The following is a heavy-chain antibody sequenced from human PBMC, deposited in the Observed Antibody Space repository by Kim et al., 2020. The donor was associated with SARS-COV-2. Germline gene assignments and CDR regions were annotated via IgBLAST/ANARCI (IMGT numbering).Heavy chain of an antibody. V-gene: IGHV3-30*18. CDR3: AKDRGYYWRNYGMDV. CDR2: ISYDGSNK. D-gene: IGHD3-10*01. Sequence: GGSLRLSCAASGFTFSSYGMHWVRQAPGKGLEWVAVISYDGSNKYYADSVKGRFTISRDNSKNTLYLQMNSLRAEDTAVYYCAKDRGYYWRNYGMDVWG. CDR1: GFTFSSYG. J-gene: IGHJ6*02.